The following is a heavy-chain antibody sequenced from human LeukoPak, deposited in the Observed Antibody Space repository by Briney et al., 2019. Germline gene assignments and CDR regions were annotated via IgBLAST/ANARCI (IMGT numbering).Heavy chain of an antibody. J-gene: IGHJ5*02. CDR1: GGSFSGYY. V-gene: IGHV4-34*01. CDR2: INHSGST. CDR3: ARGLWWCSTRRGCWFDP. D-gene: IGHD2-8*02. Sequence: PSETLSLTCAVYGGSFSGYYWSWIRQPPGKWLEWIGEINHSGSTNYNPSLKSRVTISVDTSKNQFSLKLSSVTAADTAVYYCARGLWWCSTRRGCWFDPWGQGTLVTVSS.